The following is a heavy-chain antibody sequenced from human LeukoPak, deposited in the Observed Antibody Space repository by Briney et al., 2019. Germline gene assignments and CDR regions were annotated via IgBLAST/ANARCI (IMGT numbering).Heavy chain of an antibody. V-gene: IGHV4-30-2*01. CDR3: AREPAVTRACDY. Sequence: PSQTLSLTCTVSGGSISSGGYYWSWIRQPPGKGLEWIGYIYHSGSTYYNPSLKSRVTISVDRSKNQFSLKLSSVTAADTAVYYCAREPAVTRACDYWGQGTLVTVSS. D-gene: IGHD4-11*01. CDR2: IYHSGST. J-gene: IGHJ4*02. CDR1: GGSISSGGYY.